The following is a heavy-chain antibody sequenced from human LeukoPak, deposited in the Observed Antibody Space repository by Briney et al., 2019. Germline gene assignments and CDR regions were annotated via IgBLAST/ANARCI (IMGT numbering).Heavy chain of an antibody. CDR1: GYTLTELS. J-gene: IGHJ4*02. V-gene: IGHV1-24*01. D-gene: IGHD1-7*01. CDR2: FDPEDGET. CDR3: ATDRKRSKVTGTTY. Sequence: ASVKVSCKVSGYTLTELSMHWVRQAPGKGLEWMGGFDPEDGETIYAQKFQGRVTMTEDTSTDAAYMELSSLRSEDTAVYYCATDRKRSKVTGTTYWGQGTLVTVSS.